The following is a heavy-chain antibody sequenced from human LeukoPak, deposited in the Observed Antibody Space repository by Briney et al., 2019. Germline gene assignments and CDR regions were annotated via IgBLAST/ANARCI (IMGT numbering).Heavy chain of an antibody. D-gene: IGHD3-22*01. J-gene: IGHJ5*02. V-gene: IGHV4-30-4*01. Sequence: SETLSLTCTVSGGSISSGDYYWSWIRQPPGKGLEWIAYMYYSGSTYYNPSLKSRVTMSADTSKNQLSLKLSSVTAADTAMYYCARPYYYDSRIDPWGQEILVTVSS. CDR1: GGSISSGDYY. CDR2: MYYSGST. CDR3: ARPYYYDSRIDP.